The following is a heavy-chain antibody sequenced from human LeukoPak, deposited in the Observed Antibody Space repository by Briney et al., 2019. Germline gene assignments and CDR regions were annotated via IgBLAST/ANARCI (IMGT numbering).Heavy chain of an antibody. D-gene: IGHD3-10*01. CDR3: AKEQDPTYYYGSGSPLDWFDP. CDR2: ISGSGGST. CDR1: GFTFSSYA. Sequence: GGSLRLSCAASGFTFSSYAMSWVRQAPGKGLEWVSAISGSGGSTYYADSVKGRFTISRDNSKNTLYLQMNSLRAEDTAVYYCAKEQDPTYYYGSGSPLDWFDPWGQGTLVTVSS. J-gene: IGHJ5*02. V-gene: IGHV3-23*01.